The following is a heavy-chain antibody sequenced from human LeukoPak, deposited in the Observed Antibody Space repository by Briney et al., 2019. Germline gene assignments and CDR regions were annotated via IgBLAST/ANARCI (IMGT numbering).Heavy chain of an antibody. CDR2: IYSGGST. J-gene: IGHJ3*02. D-gene: IGHD3-10*01. Sequence: PGGSLRLSCAASGFTVSSNYMSWVRQAPGKGLEWVSVIYSGGSTYYADSVKGRFTISRDNSKNTLYLQMNSLRAEDTAVYYCASTQEITMVRGVHHDAFDIWGQGTMVTVSS. CDR1: GFTVSSNY. V-gene: IGHV3-66*01. CDR3: ASTQEITMVRGVHHDAFDI.